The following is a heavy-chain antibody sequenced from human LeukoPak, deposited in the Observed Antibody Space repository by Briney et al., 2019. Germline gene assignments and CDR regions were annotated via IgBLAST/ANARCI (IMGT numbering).Heavy chain of an antibody. D-gene: IGHD3-10*01. Sequence: ASVKVSCKASGYTFTGYYMHWVRQSPGQGLEWMGWINPDSGGTIYAQNFQGRVTMTRDTSISTAYMELSSLRSDDTAVYYCARDLGDTYGSVGDFDYWGQGTLVTVSS. CDR1: GYTFTGYY. J-gene: IGHJ4*02. V-gene: IGHV1-2*02. CDR3: ARDLGDTYGSVGDFDY. CDR2: INPDSGGT.